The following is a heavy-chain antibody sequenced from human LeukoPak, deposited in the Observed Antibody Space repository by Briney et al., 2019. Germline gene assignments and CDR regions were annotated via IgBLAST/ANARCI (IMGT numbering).Heavy chain of an antibody. J-gene: IGHJ4*02. D-gene: IGHD3-10*01. CDR1: GFTFSSYE. CDR3: AKGDGELLQNLEY. Sequence: GGSLRLSCAASGFTFSSYEMNWVRQAPGKGLEGVSAISGSGGSTYYADSVKGRFTISRDNSKYTLYLQMNSLRAEDTAVYYCAKGDGELLQNLEYWGQGTLVTVSS. CDR2: ISGSGGST. V-gene: IGHV3-23*01.